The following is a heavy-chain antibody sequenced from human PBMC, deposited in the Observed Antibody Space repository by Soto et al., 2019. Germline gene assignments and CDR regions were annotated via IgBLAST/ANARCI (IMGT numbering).Heavy chain of an antibody. CDR1: GITFSNAW. Sequence: WGSLRLSCAASGITFSNAWMTWGRHSPFKGLEWVGRIKSITDGGTTDYAAPVKGRFTISRDDSKDTLYLQMNNLRTEDTAVYHCTTDSADIVVVPATFGMDVWGQGTTVTVSS. CDR3: TTDSADIVVVPATFGMDV. CDR2: IKSITDGGTT. D-gene: IGHD2-2*01. V-gene: IGHV3-15*01. J-gene: IGHJ6*02.